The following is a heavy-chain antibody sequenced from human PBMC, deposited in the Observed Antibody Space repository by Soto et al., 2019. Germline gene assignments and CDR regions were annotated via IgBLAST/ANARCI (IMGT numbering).Heavy chain of an antibody. Sequence: ASVKVSCKASGYTFTSYYMHWVRQAPGQGLEWMGIINPSGGSTSYAQKFQGGVTMTRDTSTSTVYMELSSLRSEDTAVYYCARDPTTYTVTKYFDYWGQGTLVTVSS. CDR3: ARDPTTYTVTKYFDY. CDR2: INPSGGST. V-gene: IGHV1-46*01. D-gene: IGHD4-4*01. J-gene: IGHJ4*02. CDR1: GYTFTSYY.